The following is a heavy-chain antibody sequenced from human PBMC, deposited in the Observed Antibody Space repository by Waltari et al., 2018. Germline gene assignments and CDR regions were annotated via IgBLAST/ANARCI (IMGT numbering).Heavy chain of an antibody. CDR2: IYYSGST. V-gene: IGHV4-39*07. CDR1: GGSISSSSYY. J-gene: IGHJ5*02. D-gene: IGHD6-13*01. Sequence: QLQLQESGPGLVKPSETLSLTCTVSGGSISSSSYYWGWIRPPPGKGLEWIGSIYYSGSTYYNPSLKSRVTISVDTSKNQFSLKLSSVTAADTAVYYCARTNSSWDGGHWFDPWGQGTLVTVSS. CDR3: ARTNSSWDGGHWFDP.